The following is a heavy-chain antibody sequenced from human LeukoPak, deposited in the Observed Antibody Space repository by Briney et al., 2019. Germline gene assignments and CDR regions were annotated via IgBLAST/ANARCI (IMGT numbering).Heavy chain of an antibody. Sequence: GASVKVSCKASGYTFTGYYMHWVRQAPGQGLEWMGWINPNSGGTNYAQKFQGRVTMTRDTSISTAYMELSRLRSDDTAVYYCATTILGVVTQFDYWGQGTLVTVSS. J-gene: IGHJ4*02. D-gene: IGHD3-3*01. CDR1: GYTFTGYY. CDR3: ATTILGVVTQFDY. V-gene: IGHV1-2*02. CDR2: INPNSGGT.